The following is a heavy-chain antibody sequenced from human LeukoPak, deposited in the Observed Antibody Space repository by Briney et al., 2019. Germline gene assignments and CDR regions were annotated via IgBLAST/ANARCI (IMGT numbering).Heavy chain of an antibody. Sequence: GASVTVSCTTSGYTFTDYYIHWVRQAPGQGLEWMGWINPNSGGANYAQKFQGRVTMTRDTSISTAYMELSWLRYDDTAVYYCAREKKDSDGSGSFLGYWGQGTLVTVSS. CDR3: AREKKDSDGSGSFLGY. V-gene: IGHV1-2*02. CDR1: GYTFTDYY. J-gene: IGHJ4*02. D-gene: IGHD3-10*01. CDR2: INPNSGGA.